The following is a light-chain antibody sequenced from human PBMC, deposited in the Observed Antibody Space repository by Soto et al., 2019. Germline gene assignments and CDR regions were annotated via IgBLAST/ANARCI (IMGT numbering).Light chain of an antibody. V-gene: IGLV2-23*02. Sequence: QSALTQPASVSGSPGQSITISCSGTSSDVGTYNLVSWYQQYPGKAPRLMIYEVTKRPSGVSNRFSGSKSGNTASLTISGLQPEDEADYYCCSYAGSSSSIFGTGTKVPS. CDR3: CSYAGSSSSI. CDR1: SSDVGTYNL. J-gene: IGLJ1*01. CDR2: EVT.